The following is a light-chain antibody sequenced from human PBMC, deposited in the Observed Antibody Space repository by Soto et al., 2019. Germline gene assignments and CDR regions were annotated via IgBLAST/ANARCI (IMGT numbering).Light chain of an antibody. CDR3: ATWDDGLTVSYV. J-gene: IGLJ1*01. CDR2: KND. CDR1: SSNIGSNY. Sequence: QPVLTQPPSASGTPGQSVTISCSGSSSNIGSNYLYWYQQLPGTAPKLLIYKNDQRPSGVPDRFSASKSGTSASLAISGLRSEDEADYYCATWDDGLTVSYVFGTGTKLTVL. V-gene: IGLV1-47*01.